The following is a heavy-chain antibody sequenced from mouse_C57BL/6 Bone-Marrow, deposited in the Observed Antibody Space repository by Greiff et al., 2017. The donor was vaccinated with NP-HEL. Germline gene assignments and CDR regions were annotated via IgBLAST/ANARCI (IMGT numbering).Heavy chain of an antibody. D-gene: IGHD4-1*01. J-gene: IGHJ3*01. V-gene: IGHV14-4*01. CDR3: TDWGFAY. CDR1: CFNIKDDY. Sequence: VQLQQSGAELVRPGASVKLSCTASCFNIKDDYMHWVKQRPEQGLEWIGWIDPENGDTEYASKFQGKATITADTSSNTAYLQLSSLTSEDTAVYYCTDWGFAYWGQGTLVTVSA. CDR2: IDPENGDT.